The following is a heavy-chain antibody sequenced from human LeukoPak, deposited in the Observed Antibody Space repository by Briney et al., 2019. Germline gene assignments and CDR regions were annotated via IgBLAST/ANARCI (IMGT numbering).Heavy chain of an antibody. CDR3: ARDYSDGVFNSGYGGYFDY. CDR1: GYTFTGYY. V-gene: IGHV1-2*02. D-gene: IGHD5-12*01. CDR2: INPNSGGT. Sequence: ASVKVSCKASGYTFTGYYMHWVRQAPGQGLEWMGWINPNSGGTNYAQKFQGRVTMTRDTSISTAYMELSRLRSDDTAVYHCARDYSDGVFNSGYGGYFDYWGQGTLVTVSS. J-gene: IGHJ4*02.